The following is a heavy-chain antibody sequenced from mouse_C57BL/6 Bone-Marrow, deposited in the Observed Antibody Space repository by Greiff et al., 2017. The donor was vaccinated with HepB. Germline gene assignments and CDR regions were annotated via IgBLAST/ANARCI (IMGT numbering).Heavy chain of an antibody. Sequence: QVQLQQPGAELVRPGSSVKLSCKASGYTFTSYWMDWVKQRPGQGLEWIGNIYPSDSETHYNQKFKDKATLTVDKSSSTAYMQLSSLTSEDSAVYYCARGHYAGSSSAYYALDYWGEGTSVTVSS. CDR1: GYTFTSYW. J-gene: IGHJ4*01. CDR3: ARGHYAGSSSAYYALDY. CDR2: IYPSDSET. V-gene: IGHV1-61*01. D-gene: IGHD1-1*01.